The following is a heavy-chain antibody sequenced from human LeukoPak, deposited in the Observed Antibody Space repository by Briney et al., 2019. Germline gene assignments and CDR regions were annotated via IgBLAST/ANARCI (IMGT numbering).Heavy chain of an antibody. CDR3: AARDGYNYYFDY. CDR2: ITHSGST. D-gene: IGHD5-24*01. Sequence: SETLSLTCAVYGGSFNNYFWSWIRQPPGRGLEWIGEITHSGSTNYNPSLKSRVTISVDTSKNQFSLKLSSVTAADTAVYYCAARDGYNYYFDYWGRGTLVTVSS. CDR1: GGSFNNYF. V-gene: IGHV4-34*01. J-gene: IGHJ4*02.